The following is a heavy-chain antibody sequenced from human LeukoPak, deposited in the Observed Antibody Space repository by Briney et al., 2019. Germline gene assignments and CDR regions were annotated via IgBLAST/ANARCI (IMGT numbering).Heavy chain of an antibody. CDR2: IYTSGST. V-gene: IGHV4-61*02. CDR3: ARAVTVRGVIMMDY. Sequence: PSETLSLTCTVSGGSISSGSYYWSWIRQPAGKGLEWIGRIYTSGSTNYNPSLKSRVTISVDTSKNQFSLKLSSVTAADTAVYYCARAVTVRGVIMMDYWGQGTLVTVPS. J-gene: IGHJ4*02. CDR1: GGSISSGSYY. D-gene: IGHD3-10*01.